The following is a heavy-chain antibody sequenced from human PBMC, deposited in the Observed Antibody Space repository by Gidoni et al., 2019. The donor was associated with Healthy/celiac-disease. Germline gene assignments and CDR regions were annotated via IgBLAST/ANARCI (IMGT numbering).Heavy chain of an antibody. Sequence: QVQLVQSGAEVKKPGASVTVSCKASGYTFTGYYMHWVRQAPGQGLEWMGRINPNSGGTNYAQKFQGRVTMTRDTSISTAYMELSRLRSDDTVVYYCARSYYDSSGYHHDAFDIWGQGTMVTVSS. D-gene: IGHD3-22*01. CDR3: ARSYYDSSGYHHDAFDI. CDR2: INPNSGGT. J-gene: IGHJ3*02. CDR1: GYTFTGYY. V-gene: IGHV1-2*05.